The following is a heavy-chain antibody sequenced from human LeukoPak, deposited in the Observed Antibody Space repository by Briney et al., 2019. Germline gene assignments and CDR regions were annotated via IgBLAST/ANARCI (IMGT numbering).Heavy chain of an antibody. CDR1: GFTFSSYA. CDR3: GRDAIGFPGNWNDGQY. J-gene: IGHJ4*02. Sequence: PGGSLRLSCAASGFTFSSYAMSWFRQAPGKGLEWVGFIRSKTYGGTTEYAASVKGRFTISRDDSKSIAYLQMNSLKTEDTAVYYCGRDAIGFPGNWNDGQYWGQGTLVTVSS. V-gene: IGHV3-49*03. CDR2: IRSKTYGGTT. D-gene: IGHD1-20*01.